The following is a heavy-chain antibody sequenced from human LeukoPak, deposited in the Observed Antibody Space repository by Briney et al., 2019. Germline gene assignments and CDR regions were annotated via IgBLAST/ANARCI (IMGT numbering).Heavy chain of an antibody. D-gene: IGHD6-13*01. V-gene: IGHV3-21*01. CDR1: AFTFSSHS. CDR2: ISSMSSYI. Sequence: GGSLRLSCAASAFTFSSHSMNWGRPAQGKVLEWVSSISSMSSYIYYADSVKGRFTISRDNAKNSLYLQMNSLRAEDTAVYYCARESGSSSWYPRYNWFDPWGQGTLVTVSS. J-gene: IGHJ5*02. CDR3: ARESGSSSWYPRYNWFDP.